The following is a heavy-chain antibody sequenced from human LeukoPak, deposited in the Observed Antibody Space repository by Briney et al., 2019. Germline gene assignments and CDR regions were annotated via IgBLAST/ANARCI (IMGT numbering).Heavy chain of an antibody. V-gene: IGHV4-34*01. CDR1: GGSFSGYY. CDR2: TNHSGST. CDR3: ASFQGSNYYFDY. Sequence: PSETLSLTCAVYGGSFSGYYWSWIRQPPGKGLEWIGETNHSGSTNYNPSLKSRVTISVDTSKNQFSLKLSSVTAADTAVYYCASFQGSNYYFDYWGQGTLVTVSS. J-gene: IGHJ4*02.